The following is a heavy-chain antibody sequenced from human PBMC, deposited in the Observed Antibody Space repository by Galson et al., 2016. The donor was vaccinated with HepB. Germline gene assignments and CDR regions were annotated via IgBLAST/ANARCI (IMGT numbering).Heavy chain of an antibody. CDR3: ARDRGDYYDY. Sequence: ETLSLTCTVSGDSINSHLYYWGWIRQAPGKGLEWIGTIYYRGNTYYNPSLAGRATISVDTSTNQFSLKVNSVTAADTAVYYCARDRGDYYDYWGQGTLVTVSS. CDR1: GDSINSHLYY. J-gene: IGHJ4*02. V-gene: IGHV4-39*07. D-gene: IGHD3-10*01. CDR2: IYYRGNT.